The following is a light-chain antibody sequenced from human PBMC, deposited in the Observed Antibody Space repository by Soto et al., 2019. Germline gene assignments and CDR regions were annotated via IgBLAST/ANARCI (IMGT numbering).Light chain of an antibody. V-gene: IGLV2-14*01. CDR2: EVT. J-gene: IGLJ2*01. CDR1: SGHIGGYHY. CDR3: SSYTTNSTPVV. Sequence: QSALTQPASVSGSPGQSITISCTGTSGHIGGYHYVSWYQQHPGKAPKLLIYEVTNRPSGVSNRFSGSKSGNTASLTISGLQAEDEADYYCSSYTTNSTPVVFGGGTKLTVL.